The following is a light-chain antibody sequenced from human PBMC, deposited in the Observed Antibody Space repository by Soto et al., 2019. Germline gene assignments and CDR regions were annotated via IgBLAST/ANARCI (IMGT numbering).Light chain of an antibody. CDR2: DAY. Sequence: EIVLTQSPGTLSLSPGERGTLSCRASQSVSSYLAWYQQKPGQAPRLLIYDAYNRATGIPARFSGSGSGTEFTLTISSLQSEDFAVYYCQQYNNWPPWTFGHGPQVDLK. V-gene: IGKV3-15*01. J-gene: IGKJ1*01. CDR3: QQYNNWPPWT. CDR1: QSVSSY.